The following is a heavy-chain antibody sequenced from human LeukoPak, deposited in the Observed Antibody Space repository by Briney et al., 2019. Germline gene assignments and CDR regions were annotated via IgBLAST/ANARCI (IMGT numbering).Heavy chain of an antibody. Sequence: GESLKISCKGSGYSFTSYWIGWVRHVPGKGLEYMGIIYPGDSDTRYSPSFQGQVTISADKSISTAYLQWSSVKASDTAMYYYATLVGYGSFFDYWGQGTLVTVSS. D-gene: IGHD3-10*01. CDR2: IYPGDSDT. J-gene: IGHJ4*02. CDR1: GYSFTSYW. V-gene: IGHV5-51*01. CDR3: ATLVGYGSFFDY.